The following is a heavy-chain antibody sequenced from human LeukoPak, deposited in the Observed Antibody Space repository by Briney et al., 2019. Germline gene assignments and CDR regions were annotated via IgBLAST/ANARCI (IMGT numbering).Heavy chain of an antibody. CDR2: VESDGRST. Sequence: PGGSLRLSYAASGFTFSDYWMHWVRQGPGKGLVWVSRVESDGRSTDYADSVKGRFTISRDDAKNTLYLQMNSLRAEDTAVYYCARGGAVTIDNWGQGTLVTVSS. D-gene: IGHD4-17*01. CDR3: ARGGAVTIDN. J-gene: IGHJ4*02. V-gene: IGHV3-74*01. CDR1: GFTFSDYW.